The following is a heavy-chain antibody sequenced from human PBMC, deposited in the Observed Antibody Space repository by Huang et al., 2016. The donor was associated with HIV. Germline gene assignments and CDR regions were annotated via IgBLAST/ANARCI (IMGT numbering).Heavy chain of an antibody. CDR1: TFRFGAYW. CDR2: IRQDESEK. V-gene: IGHV3-7*03. Sequence: VESGGRLVQPGGSIRLSCVGSTFRFGAYWMSWVRQPPGKGLECVDNIRQDESEKYYVDSVKGRFNISRDNVKKVVFLEMNNVRVEDTATYFCATKTGAMDIWGQGTTVTVS. D-gene: IGHD1-7*01. CDR3: ATKTGAMDI. J-gene: IGHJ6*02.